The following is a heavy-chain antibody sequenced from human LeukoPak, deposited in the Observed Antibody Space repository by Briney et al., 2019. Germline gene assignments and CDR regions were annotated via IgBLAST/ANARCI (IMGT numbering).Heavy chain of an antibody. D-gene: IGHD2-2*02. Sequence: SETLSLTCTVSGSSISSYYWSWIRKPAGKGLEWIGRIYTSGSTNYNPSLKSRVTMSVDTSNNQFSLKLSSVTAADTAVYYCARGVVVVPAAIRSTYWFDPWGQGTLVTVSS. V-gene: IGHV4-4*07. CDR1: GSSISSYY. CDR3: ARGVVVVPAAIRSTYWFDP. CDR2: IYTSGST. J-gene: IGHJ5*02.